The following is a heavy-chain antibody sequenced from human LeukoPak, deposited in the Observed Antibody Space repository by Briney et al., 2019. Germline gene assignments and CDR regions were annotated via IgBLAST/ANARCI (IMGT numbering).Heavy chain of an antibody. V-gene: IGHV1-2*02. D-gene: IGHD5-24*01. CDR1: GYTFTSYA. Sequence: SVKVSCKASGYTFTSYAIHWVRQAPGQGLEWMGWITPSGGTNYPQKFQGRVAITWDTSITTAYMDLSRLTSDDTAVYYCARDRYGDGFAHLDYWGQGALVTVSS. CDR3: ARDRYGDGFAHLDY. J-gene: IGHJ4*02. CDR2: ITPSGGT.